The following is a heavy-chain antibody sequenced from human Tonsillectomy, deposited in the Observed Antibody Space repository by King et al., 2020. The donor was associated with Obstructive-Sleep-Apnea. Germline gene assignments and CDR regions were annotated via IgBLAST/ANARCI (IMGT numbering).Heavy chain of an antibody. D-gene: IGHD6-13*01. CDR2: ISYDGSNK. V-gene: IGHV3-30*18. CDR1: GFTFSSYG. CDR3: AKDLIIAAAGNRDY. J-gene: IGHJ4*02. Sequence: VQLVESGGGVVQPGRSLRLSCAASGFTFSSYGMHWVRQAPGKGLEWVAVISYDGSNKYYADSVKGRFTSSRDNSKNTLYLQMNSLRAEDTAVYYCAKDLIIAAAGNRDYWGQGTLVTVSS.